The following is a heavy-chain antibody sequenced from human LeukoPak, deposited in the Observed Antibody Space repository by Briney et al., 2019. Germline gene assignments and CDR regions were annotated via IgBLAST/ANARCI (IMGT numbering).Heavy chain of an antibody. CDR3: ARGKKTVNLDY. J-gene: IGHJ4*02. D-gene: IGHD4-11*01. V-gene: IGHV4-38-2*01. Sequence: PSETLSLTCAVSGYSISSGYYWDWIRQPPGKGLEWIGSIHHSGRSYYNSSLRSRVTISIDTSKNQLSLNLNSVTAADTAVYYCARGKKTVNLDYWGQGTLVTVSS. CDR2: IHHSGRS. CDR1: GYSISSGYY.